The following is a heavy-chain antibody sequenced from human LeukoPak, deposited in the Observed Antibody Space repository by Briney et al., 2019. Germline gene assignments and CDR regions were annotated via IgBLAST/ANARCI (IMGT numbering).Heavy chain of an antibody. CDR3: ARELGYGDYGSFDY. Sequence: SETLSLTCTVSGSSISSYYWSWIRQPPGKGLEWIGYIYYSGSTNYNPSLKSRVTISVDTSKNQFSLKLSSVTAADTAVYYCARELGYGDYGSFDYWGQGTLVTVSS. J-gene: IGHJ4*02. CDR2: IYYSGST. D-gene: IGHD4-17*01. V-gene: IGHV4-59*01. CDR1: GSSISSYY.